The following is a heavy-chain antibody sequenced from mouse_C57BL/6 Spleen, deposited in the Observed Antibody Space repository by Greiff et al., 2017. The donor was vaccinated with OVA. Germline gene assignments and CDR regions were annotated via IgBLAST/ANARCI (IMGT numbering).Heavy chain of an antibody. V-gene: IGHV1-9*01. D-gene: IGHD1-1*01. CDR2: ILPGSGST. J-gene: IGHJ2*01. Sequence: VQLQQSGAELMKPGASVKLSCKATGYTFTGYWIEWVKQRPGHGLEWIGEILPGSGSTNYNEKFKGKAPFTADTSSNTAYMHLSSLTAEDSAIYYCARGTTVVATDYFDYWGQGTTLTVSS. CDR1: GYTFTGYW. CDR3: ARGTTVVATDYFDY.